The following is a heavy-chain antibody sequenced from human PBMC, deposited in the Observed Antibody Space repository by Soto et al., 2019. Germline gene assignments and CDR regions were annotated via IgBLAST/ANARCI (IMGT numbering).Heavy chain of an antibody. CDR1: GFTFSTNA. J-gene: IGHJ4*02. CDR3: ARGLPIDY. CDR2: ISNSAGNT. Sequence: EVKLLESGGGLVQPGGSLRLSCAASGFTFSTNAMNWVRQAPGKGLEWVSSISNSAGNTYYADSAKGRLTISRDNSKNTLYLQTNSLRAEDTAVYYCARGLPIDYWGQGTLVTVSS. V-gene: IGHV3-23*01.